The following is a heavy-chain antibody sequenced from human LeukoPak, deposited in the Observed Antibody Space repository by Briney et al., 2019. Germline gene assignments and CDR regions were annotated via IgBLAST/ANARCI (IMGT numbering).Heavy chain of an antibody. J-gene: IGHJ4*02. V-gene: IGHV3-30*04. CDR2: ISYDGSNK. D-gene: IGHD5-24*01. CDR1: GFTFSSYA. Sequence: PGGSLRLSCAASGFTFSSYAMHWVRQAPGKGLEWVAVISYDGSNKYYADSVKGRFTISRDNSKNTLYLQTNSLRAEDTAVYYCARDGAWDGYNGWGQGTLVTVSS. CDR3: ARDGAWDGYNG.